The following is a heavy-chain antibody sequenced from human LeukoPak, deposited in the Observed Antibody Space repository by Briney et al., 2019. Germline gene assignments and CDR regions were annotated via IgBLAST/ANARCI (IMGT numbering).Heavy chain of an antibody. Sequence: GGSLRLSCAASEFTFSSYAMIWVRQAPGKGLEWVSGISGSGGSTYYAASVKSRFTISRDNSKNTLYLQMNSLRAEDTGIYYCEKAPVKYQLDFYYWGRVTLVTV. CDR3: EKAPVKYQLDFYY. V-gene: IGHV3-23*01. D-gene: IGHD6-6*01. CDR1: EFTFSSYA. J-gene: IGHJ4*02. CDR2: ISGSGGST.